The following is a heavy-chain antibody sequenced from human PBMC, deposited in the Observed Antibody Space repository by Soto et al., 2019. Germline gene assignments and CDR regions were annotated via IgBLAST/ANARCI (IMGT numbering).Heavy chain of an antibody. CDR1: GYSFTSHW. Sequence: EVQLVQSGADVKKPGESLRISCKGSGYSFTSHWISWVRQMPGKGLEWMGRIDPSDSYTSYSPSFQGHVTISADKSISTVYLQWSSLKASDTATYYCARGDTALSYWYFDLWGRGTLVTVSS. D-gene: IGHD5-18*01. J-gene: IGHJ2*01. CDR2: IDPSDSYT. CDR3: ARGDTALSYWYFDL. V-gene: IGHV5-10-1*01.